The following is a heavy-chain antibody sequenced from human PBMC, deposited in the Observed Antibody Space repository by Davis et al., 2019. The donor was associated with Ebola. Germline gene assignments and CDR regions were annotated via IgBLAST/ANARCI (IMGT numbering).Heavy chain of an antibody. D-gene: IGHD3-3*01. CDR2: LSGSGGTT. V-gene: IGHV3-23*01. CDR1: GFTISSSY. J-gene: IGHJ6*03. CDR3: AKHQDFDFWRGIYIDV. Sequence: PGGSLRLSCAASGFTISSSYMSWVRRAPGEGLEWVSALSGSGGTTYYADSVKGRFTISRDNYKNTIHLQMNSLRAEDTAVYYCAKHQDFDFWRGIYIDVWGKGTTVTVSS.